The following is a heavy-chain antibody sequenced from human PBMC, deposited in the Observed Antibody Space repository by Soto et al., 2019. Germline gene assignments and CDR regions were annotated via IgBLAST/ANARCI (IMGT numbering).Heavy chain of an antibody. J-gene: IGHJ6*02. CDR2: ISSGGSSI. D-gene: IGHD6-6*01. V-gene: IGHV3-11*01. CDR3: ARVSVAAFYGMDV. CDR1: GFTFSDYY. Sequence: QVQLVESGGGLVKPGGSLRLSCAASGFTFSDYYMSWIRQAPGKGLEWVSYISSGGSSIYYAESVKGRFTISRDNGKISLFLKMNSLRSEDTAVYFCARVSVAAFYGMDVWGQGTTVTVSS.